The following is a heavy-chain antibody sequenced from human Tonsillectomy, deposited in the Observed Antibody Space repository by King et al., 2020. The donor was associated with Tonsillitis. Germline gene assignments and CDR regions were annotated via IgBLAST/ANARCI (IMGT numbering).Heavy chain of an antibody. V-gene: IGHV3-23*04. J-gene: IGHJ4*02. CDR1: GFTFSSYA. D-gene: IGHD6-19*01. Sequence: VQLVESGGGLVQPGGSLRLSCAASGFTFSSYAMSWVRQAPGKGLEWVSAITGSGGSTYSADSVKGRFTISGDNSKNTLYLQMNSLRAEDTAVYYCAKDWVPVAGTTGDYWGQGTLVTVSS. CDR2: ITGSGGST. CDR3: AKDWVPVAGTTGDY.